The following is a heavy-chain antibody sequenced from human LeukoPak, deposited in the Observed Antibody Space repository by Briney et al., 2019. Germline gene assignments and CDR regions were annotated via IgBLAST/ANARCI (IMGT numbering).Heavy chain of an antibody. D-gene: IGHD3-22*01. V-gene: IGHV4-59*01. CDR3: ARGGETYYYDSSGYYYDY. CDR2: IYYSGST. J-gene: IGHJ4*02. CDR1: GGSISSYY. Sequence: PSETLSLTCTVSGGSISSYYWSWIRQPPGKGLEWIGYIYYSGSTNYNPSLKSRVTISVDTSKNQFSLKLSSVTAADTAVYYCARGGETYYYDSSGYYYDYWGQGTPVTVSS.